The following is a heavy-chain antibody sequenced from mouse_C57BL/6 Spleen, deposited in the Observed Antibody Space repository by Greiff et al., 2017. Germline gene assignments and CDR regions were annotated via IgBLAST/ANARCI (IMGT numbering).Heavy chain of an antibody. D-gene: IGHD6-1*01. Sequence: EVKLQQSGPELVKPGASVKIPCKASGYTFTDYNMDWVKQSHGKSLEWIGDINPNNGGTIYNQKFKGKATLTVDKSSSTAYMELRSLTSEDTAVYYCERRLLDWYFDVWGTGTTVTVSS. CDR3: ERRLLDWYFDV. CDR2: INPNNGGT. J-gene: IGHJ1*03. V-gene: IGHV1-18*01. CDR1: GYTFTDYN.